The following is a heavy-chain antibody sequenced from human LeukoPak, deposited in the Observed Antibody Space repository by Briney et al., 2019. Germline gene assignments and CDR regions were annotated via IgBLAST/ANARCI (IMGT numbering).Heavy chain of an antibody. D-gene: IGHD4-17*01. Sequence: SETLSLTCTVSGGSISSGTYYWSWIRQPAGKGLEWIGRIYSSGSTSYNPSLESRVTISVDTSKNRFSLKLSSVTAADTAVYYCALQDYGDRDAFDIWGQGTMVTVSS. CDR3: ALQDYGDRDAFDI. CDR2: IYSSGST. CDR1: GGSISSGTYY. J-gene: IGHJ3*02. V-gene: IGHV4-61*02.